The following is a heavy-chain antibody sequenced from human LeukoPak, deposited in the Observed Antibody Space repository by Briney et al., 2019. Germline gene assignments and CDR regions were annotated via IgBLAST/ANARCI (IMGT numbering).Heavy chain of an antibody. Sequence: PGGSLRLSCAASGFTFTSHAMNWVRQAPGKGLEWVSSICSTSRCIFYADSVKGRFTISRDNAKSSLYLQMNDLRAEDTAVYYCVRHGDTDSCLANWGQGTLVTVSS. J-gene: IGHJ4*02. CDR2: ICSTSRCI. V-gene: IGHV3-21*01. CDR3: VRHGDTDSCLAN. D-gene: IGHD2-2*01. CDR1: GFTFTSHA.